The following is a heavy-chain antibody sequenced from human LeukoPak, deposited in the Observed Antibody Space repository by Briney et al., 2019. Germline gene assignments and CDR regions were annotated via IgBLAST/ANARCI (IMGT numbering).Heavy chain of an antibody. J-gene: IGHJ3*01. V-gene: IGHV4-4*07. Sequence: SETLSLTCSVSGGSISSYYWSWIRQPAGKGLEWIGRIYFTGTTNYNPSLQSRVTMSVDTSKYQFSLELSSVTAADTAVYYCARGSNSSWYSFDFWGQGTVVTVSS. CDR1: GGSISSYY. D-gene: IGHD6-13*01. CDR2: IYFTGTT. CDR3: ARGSNSSWYSFDF.